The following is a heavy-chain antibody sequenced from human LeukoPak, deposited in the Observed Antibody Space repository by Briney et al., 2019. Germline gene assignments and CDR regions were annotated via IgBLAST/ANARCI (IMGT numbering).Heavy chain of an antibody. Sequence: PGGSLRLSCSASGFTFSSYAMSWVRQAPGKGLEWVSSISSSSSYIYYADSVKGRFTISRDNAKNSLYLQMNSLRAEDTAVYYCARGRSAAGTRRTLSFDYWGQGTLVTVSS. J-gene: IGHJ4*02. CDR3: ARGRSAAGTRRTLSFDY. CDR2: ISSSSSYI. D-gene: IGHD6-13*01. V-gene: IGHV3-21*01. CDR1: GFTFSSYA.